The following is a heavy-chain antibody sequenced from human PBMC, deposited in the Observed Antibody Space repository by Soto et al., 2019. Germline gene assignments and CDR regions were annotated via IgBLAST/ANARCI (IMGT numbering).Heavy chain of an antibody. CDR1: GYTFTGYY. J-gene: IGHJ4*02. CDR3: ARDKDAPPHLRDGYNLGFDY. V-gene: IGHV1-2*04. Sequence: ASVKVSCKASGYTFTGYYMHWVRQAPGQGLEWMGWINPNSGGTNYAQKFQGWVTMTRDTSISTAYMELSRLRSDDTAVYYCARDKDAPPHLRDGYNLGFDYWGQGTLVTVSS. CDR2: INPNSGGT. D-gene: IGHD5-12*01.